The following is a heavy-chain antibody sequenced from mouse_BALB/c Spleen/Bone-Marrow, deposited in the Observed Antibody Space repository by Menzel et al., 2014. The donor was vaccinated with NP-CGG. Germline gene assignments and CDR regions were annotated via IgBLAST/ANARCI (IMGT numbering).Heavy chain of an antibody. CDR1: GCAFSVYW. V-gene: IGHV1-80*01. J-gene: IGHJ2*01. Sequence: QVQLQQSGAELVRPGSSVKISCKASGCAFSVYWMNWVKQRPDRVLSGLDRFILEMVILTTNGKFKGRATLTADKSSNTAYMQLSSLTSEDSAVYFCARGGISVDYWGQGTTLTVSS. CDR3: ARGGISVDY. CDR2: FILEMVIL.